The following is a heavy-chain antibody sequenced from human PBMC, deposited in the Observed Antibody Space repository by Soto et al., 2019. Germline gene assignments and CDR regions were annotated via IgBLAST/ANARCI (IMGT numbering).Heavy chain of an antibody. CDR3: AGEHHYDILTGPTIDY. Sequence: QVQLVQSGAEVKKPGSSVKVSCKASGGTFSSYTISWVRQAPGQVLEWMGSIIPILGIANYAQKFQGRVTITADKSTRTAYMELSSLRSEDTAVYYCAGEHHYDILTGPTIDYWGQGTLVTVSS. D-gene: IGHD3-9*01. CDR1: GGTFSSYT. CDR2: IIPILGIA. V-gene: IGHV1-69*08. J-gene: IGHJ4*01.